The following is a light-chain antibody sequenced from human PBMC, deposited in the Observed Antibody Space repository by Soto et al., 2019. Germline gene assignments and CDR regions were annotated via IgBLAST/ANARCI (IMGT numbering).Light chain of an antibody. V-gene: IGLV2-14*01. CDR1: SSDVGGYNY. CDR3: SSYTSSSFDVV. Sequence: QSVLTQPASVSGSPGQSITISCTGTSSDVGGYNYVSWYQQYPGKAPKLMIYDVSDRPSGVSNRFSGSKSGNTASLTISGLQAEDEAEYYCSSYTSSSFDVVFGGGTKLTVL. CDR2: DVS. J-gene: IGLJ2*01.